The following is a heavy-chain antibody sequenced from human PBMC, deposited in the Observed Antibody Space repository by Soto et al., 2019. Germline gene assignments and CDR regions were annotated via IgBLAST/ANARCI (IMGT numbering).Heavy chain of an antibody. CDR3: AKDGGIALFRGMDV. Sequence: EVQVLESGGGLVQPGWSLRLSCAASGFTFSTYAMNWVRQTPGKGLEWVSSISGSGGSTYYADSVKGRFTISRDNSKNTLYLQMNSLRAEDTAIYYCAKDGGIALFRGMDVWGQGTSVTVS. D-gene: IGHD6-13*01. CDR2: ISGSGGST. V-gene: IGHV3-23*01. J-gene: IGHJ6*02. CDR1: GFTFSTYA.